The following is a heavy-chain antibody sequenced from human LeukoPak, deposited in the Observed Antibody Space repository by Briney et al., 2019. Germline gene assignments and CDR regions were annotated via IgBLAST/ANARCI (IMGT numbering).Heavy chain of an antibody. CDR1: GGSISSYY. Sequence: SETLSLTCTVSGGSISSYYWSWIRQPAGKGLEWIGRIYTSGSTNYNPSLKSRVTMSVDTSKNQFSLKLSSVTAADTAVYYCARIFWEWELLASGYYYMDVWGKGTTVTVSS. V-gene: IGHV4-4*07. D-gene: IGHD1-26*01. CDR3: ARIFWEWELLASGYYYMDV. J-gene: IGHJ6*03. CDR2: IYTSGST.